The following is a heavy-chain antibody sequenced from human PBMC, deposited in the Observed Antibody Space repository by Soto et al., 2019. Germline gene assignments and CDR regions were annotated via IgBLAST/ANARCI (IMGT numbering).Heavy chain of an antibody. D-gene: IGHD2-2*02. V-gene: IGHV4-31*03. CDR2: IYYSGST. Sequence: SETLSLTCTVSGGSISSDGYYWSWIRQHPGKGLEWIGYIYYSGSTYYNPSLKSRVTISVDTSKNQFSLKLSSVTAADTAVYYCASGVVVVPAAIENWFDPWGQGTLVTDSS. CDR3: ASGVVVVPAAIENWFDP. J-gene: IGHJ5*02. CDR1: GGSISSDGYY.